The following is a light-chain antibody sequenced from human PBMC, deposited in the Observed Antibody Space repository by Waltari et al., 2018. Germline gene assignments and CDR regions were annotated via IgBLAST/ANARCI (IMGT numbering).Light chain of an antibody. CDR1: QRISNW. CDR2: AAS. CDR3: QQAYRFPRT. J-gene: IGKJ2*01. Sequence: DIQMTQPPSSVSGSVGYRVTTTWRASQRISNWLAWYRQKPGKAPKLLIYAASSLQSGVPSRFSGSGSETDFTLTISSLQPEDSATYYCQQAYRFPRTFGQGTKLEIK. V-gene: IGKV1-12*01.